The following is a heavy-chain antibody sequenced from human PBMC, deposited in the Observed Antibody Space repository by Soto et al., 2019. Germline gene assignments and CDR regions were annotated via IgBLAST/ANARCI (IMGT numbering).Heavy chain of an antibody. Sequence: QLQLQESGPGLVKPSETLSLICTVSGDSISSGRYHWGWHRHPPGRGLEFIATIHYTGNTHYNPSLRSRVTIFVATYKSLFTLRLSDVTAAYSAVYSCARADGCGVVTPFMDYCGQGSLVTVSS. V-gene: IGHV4-39*01. CDR2: IHYTGNT. D-gene: IGHD3-3*01. CDR3: ARADGCGVVTPFMDY. J-gene: IGHJ4*02. CDR1: GDSISSGRYH.